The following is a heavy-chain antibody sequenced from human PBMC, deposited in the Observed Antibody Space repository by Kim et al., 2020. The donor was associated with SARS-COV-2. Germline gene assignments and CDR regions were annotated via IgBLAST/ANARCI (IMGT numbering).Heavy chain of an antibody. CDR3: ARGGLLWFGESGY. Sequence: YAQAFTGRFVFSLDTSVSTAYLQISSLKAEDTAVYYCARGGLLWFGESGYWGQGTLVTVSS. V-gene: IGHV7-4-1*02. J-gene: IGHJ4*02. D-gene: IGHD3-10*01.